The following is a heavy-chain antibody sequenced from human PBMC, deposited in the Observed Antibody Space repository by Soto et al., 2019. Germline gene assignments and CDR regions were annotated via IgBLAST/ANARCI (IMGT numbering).Heavy chain of an antibody. V-gene: IGHV4-39*01. J-gene: IGHJ6*02. CDR1: KAPVDSSTYT. D-gene: IGHD3-22*01. CDR3: ARHIYDSSGYYHYYYGMDV. CDR2: INHSGRT. Sequence: SETLSLTCTISKAPVDSSTYTWGWIRQPPGKGLEWIGSINHSGRTYYNPSLNSRVTLSVDTSKNQFSLKLSSVTAADTAVYYCARHIYDSSGYYHYYYGMDVWGQGTTVTVSS.